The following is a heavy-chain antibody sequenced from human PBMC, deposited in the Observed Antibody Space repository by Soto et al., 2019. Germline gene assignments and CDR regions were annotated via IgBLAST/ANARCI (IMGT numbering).Heavy chain of an antibody. CDR3: ARRRTYYDSSGSGAWFDP. V-gene: IGHV1-18*01. D-gene: IGHD3-22*01. CDR1: GYTFTSYG. J-gene: IGHJ5*02. Sequence: GSVKVSCKASGYTFTSYGISWVRQAPGQGLEWMGWISAYNGNTNYAQKLQGRVTMTTDTSTSTAYMELRSLRSDDTAVYYCARRRTYYDSSGSGAWFDPWGQGTLVTVSS. CDR2: ISAYNGNT.